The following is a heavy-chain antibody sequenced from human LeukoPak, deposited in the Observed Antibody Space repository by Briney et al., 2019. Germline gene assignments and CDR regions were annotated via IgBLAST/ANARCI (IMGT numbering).Heavy chain of an antibody. D-gene: IGHD3-16*02. V-gene: IGHV4-59*08. Sequence: PSETLSLTCTVSGGSINSYYRSWIRQPPGKGLEWIGYITYRGSTNYNSSLKSRVTISVDTSKNQLSLRLISVAAADTAVYYCARQVITFGGVIGHFDYWGQGTLVTVSS. CDR3: ARQVITFGGVIGHFDY. CDR1: GGSINSYY. J-gene: IGHJ4*02. CDR2: ITYRGST.